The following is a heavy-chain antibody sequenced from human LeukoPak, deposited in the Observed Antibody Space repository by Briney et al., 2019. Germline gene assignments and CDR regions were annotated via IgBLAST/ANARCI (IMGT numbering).Heavy chain of an antibody. J-gene: IGHJ6*02. D-gene: IGHD3-22*01. Sequence: GGSLRLSCAASGFTVSSNYMSWVRQAPGKGLEWVSVIYSGGSTYYADSVKGRFAISRDNSKNTLYLQMNSLRAEDTAVYYCAKDRAYYYDSSGYDGFGMDVWGQGTTVTVSS. V-gene: IGHV3-66*01. CDR3: AKDRAYYYDSSGYDGFGMDV. CDR1: GFTVSSNY. CDR2: IYSGGST.